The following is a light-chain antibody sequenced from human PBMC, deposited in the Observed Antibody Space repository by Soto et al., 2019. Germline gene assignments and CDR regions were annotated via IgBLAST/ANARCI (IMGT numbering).Light chain of an antibody. V-gene: IGKV3-20*01. Sequence: VLKLSACAVSLTPGERATLSCRASQSVRSSYLAWYQQKPGQAPRLLIYGASSRATGIPDRFSGSGSGTDFTLTIWRLEPEDLAVYYCQQYALPTITFCQGT. CDR3: QQYALPTIT. J-gene: IGKJ5*01. CDR1: QSVRSSY. CDR2: GAS.